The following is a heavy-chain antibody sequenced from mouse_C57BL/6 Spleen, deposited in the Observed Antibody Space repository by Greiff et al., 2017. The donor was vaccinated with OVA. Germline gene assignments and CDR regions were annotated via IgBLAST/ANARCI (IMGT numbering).Heavy chain of an antibody. J-gene: IGHJ4*01. CDR2: IDPSDSYT. V-gene: IGHV1-59*01. CDR1: GYTFTSYW. CDR3: ARSNYGSSFYAMDY. Sequence: QVQLQQPGAELVRPGTSVKLSCKASGYTFTSYWMHWVKQRPGQGLEWIGVIDPSDSYTNYNQKFKGKATLTVDTSSSTAYMQLSSLTSEDSAVYYCARSNYGSSFYAMDYGGQGTSVTVSS. D-gene: IGHD1-1*01.